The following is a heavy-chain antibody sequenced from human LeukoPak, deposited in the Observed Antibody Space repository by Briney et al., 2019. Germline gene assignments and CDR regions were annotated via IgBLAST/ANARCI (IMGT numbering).Heavy chain of an antibody. CDR1: GFTFSTSG. CDR3: ARDRFRVFDY. D-gene: IGHD3-16*01. CDR2: VSGSGTRT. J-gene: IGHJ4*02. V-gene: IGHV3-21*01. Sequence: PGGSLRLSCEASGFTFSTSGMSWVRQVPGKGLEWVSAVSGSGTRTYYADSVKGRFTISRDNAKNSLHLQMNSLRAEDTAVYYCARDRFRVFDYWGQGTLSPSPQ.